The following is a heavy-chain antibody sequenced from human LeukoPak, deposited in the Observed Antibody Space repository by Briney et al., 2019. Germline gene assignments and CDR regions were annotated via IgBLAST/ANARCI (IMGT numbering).Heavy chain of an antibody. CDR2: ISTNNGNT. J-gene: IGHJ4*02. D-gene: IGHD1-1*01. CDR1: GYTFTTYD. V-gene: IGHV1-18*01. CDR3: ARGKKYLDFDY. Sequence: AAVRVSCKASGYTFTTYDIGWVRQAPGHGLEWLGWISTNNGNTNYIQKLRGRVTMTTDTSMSTAHLEVRSLTSDDTAVYYCARGKKYLDFDYWGLGTLITVSS.